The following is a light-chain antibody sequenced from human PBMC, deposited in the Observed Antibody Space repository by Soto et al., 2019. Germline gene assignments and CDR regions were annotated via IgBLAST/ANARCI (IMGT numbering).Light chain of an antibody. CDR2: AAS. CDR1: QGISNY. J-gene: IGKJ4*01. Sequence: DIQMTQSPSSLSASVGDRVTITCRASQGISNYLAGYQQKPGKVPKLLIYAASTLQSGVPSRFSGSGSGTDFTLTISSLQPEDFSTYYCQKYNSALTFGGGTKVEIK. V-gene: IGKV1-27*01. CDR3: QKYNSALT.